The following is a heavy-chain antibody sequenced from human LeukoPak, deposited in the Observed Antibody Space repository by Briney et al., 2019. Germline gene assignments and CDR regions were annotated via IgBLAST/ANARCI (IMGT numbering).Heavy chain of an antibody. CDR3: ARGPSHSSSWYGLDD. Sequence: GGSLRLSCAASGFTFSTYPMHWVRQGPGKGLVWVSRINADGSTTTYADSVKGRFTISRDNAKNTLYLQMNSLRAEDTAIYYCARGPSHSSSWYGLDDWGQGALVTVFS. CDR2: INADGSTT. CDR1: GFTFSTYP. J-gene: IGHJ4*02. V-gene: IGHV3-74*01. D-gene: IGHD6-13*01.